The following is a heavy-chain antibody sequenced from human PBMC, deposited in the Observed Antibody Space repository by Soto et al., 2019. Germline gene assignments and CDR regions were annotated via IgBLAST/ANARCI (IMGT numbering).Heavy chain of an antibody. J-gene: IGHJ5*02. V-gene: IGHV4-61*08. Sequence: SETLSLTCTVSGGSISSGGYYWSWIRQHPGKGLEWIGYIYYSGSTNYNPSLKSRVTISVDTSKNQFSLKLSSVTAADTAVYYCAGTPYSSSLYEYGSWGQGTLVTVSS. CDR2: IYYSGST. D-gene: IGHD6-13*01. CDR1: GGSISSGGYY. CDR3: AGTPYSSSLYEYGS.